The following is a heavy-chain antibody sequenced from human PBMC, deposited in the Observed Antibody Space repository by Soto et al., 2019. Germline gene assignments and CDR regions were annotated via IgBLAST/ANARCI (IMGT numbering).Heavy chain of an antibody. D-gene: IGHD6-6*01. J-gene: IGHJ6*03. CDR3: ARQKSVRDSSSNDYYYMDV. CDR1: GGSISSYY. Sequence: SETLSLTCTVSGGSISSYYWSWIRQPPGKGLEWIGYIYYSGSTNYNPSLKSRVTISVDTSKNQFSLKLSSVTAADTAVYYCARQKSVRDSSSNDYYYMDVWGKGTTVTVSS. CDR2: IYYSGST. V-gene: IGHV4-59*08.